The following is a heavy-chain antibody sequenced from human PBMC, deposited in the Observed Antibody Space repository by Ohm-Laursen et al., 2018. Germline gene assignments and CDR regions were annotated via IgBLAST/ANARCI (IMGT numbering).Heavy chain of an antibody. CDR1: GGSFSGYY. D-gene: IGHD6-19*01. Sequence: GTLSLTWAVYGGSFSGYYWSWIRQPPGKGLEWIGEINHSGSTNYNPSLKSRVTISVDTSKNQFSLKLSSVTAADTAVYYCARSTGYSSGWYRQAPWGQGTLVTVSS. CDR2: INHSGST. CDR3: ARSTGYSSGWYRQAP. V-gene: IGHV4-34*01. J-gene: IGHJ5*02.